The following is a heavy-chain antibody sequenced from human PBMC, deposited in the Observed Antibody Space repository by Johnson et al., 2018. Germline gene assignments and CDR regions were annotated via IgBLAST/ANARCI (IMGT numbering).Heavy chain of an antibody. D-gene: IGHD1-26*01. Sequence: EVQLLESGGGLVKXGGSLRLFCAASGFTFSSYSMNWVRQAPGKGLEWVSSISSSSSYIYYADSVKGRFTISRDNAKNSLYLQMNSLRAEDTAVYYGARMKDRDIVGVPRSDVWGKGTTVTVSS. CDR2: ISSSSSYI. CDR3: ARMKDRDIVGVPRSDV. J-gene: IGHJ6*04. V-gene: IGHV3-21*01. CDR1: GFTFSSYS.